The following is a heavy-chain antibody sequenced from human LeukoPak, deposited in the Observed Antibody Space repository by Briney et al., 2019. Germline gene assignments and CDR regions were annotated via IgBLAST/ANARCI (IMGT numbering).Heavy chain of an antibody. Sequence: PSETLSLTCTVSGGSISSYYWSWIRQSPGKGLEWIGYIYYSGNTNCNPSLKSRVSISIDTSKNQFSLKLSSVTAADTAVYYCARPGAARRWYFDYWGQGTLVTVSS. V-gene: IGHV4-59*08. CDR3: ARPGAARRWYFDY. CDR2: IYYSGNT. CDR1: GGSISSYY. D-gene: IGHD6-6*01. J-gene: IGHJ4*02.